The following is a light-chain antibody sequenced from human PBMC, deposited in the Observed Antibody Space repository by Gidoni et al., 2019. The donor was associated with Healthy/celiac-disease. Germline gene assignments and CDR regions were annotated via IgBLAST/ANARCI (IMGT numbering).Light chain of an antibody. V-gene: IGKV3-20*01. CDR2: GAS. CDR3: QQYGSSPLT. CDR1: QSVSSSY. Sequence: EIGLPHSPGTLSLSPGERATLSCRASQSVSSSYLAWHQQKPGQAPRLLIYGASSRATGIPDRFSGSGSGTDFTLTISRLEPEDFAVYYCQQYGSSPLTFGGGTKVEIK. J-gene: IGKJ4*01.